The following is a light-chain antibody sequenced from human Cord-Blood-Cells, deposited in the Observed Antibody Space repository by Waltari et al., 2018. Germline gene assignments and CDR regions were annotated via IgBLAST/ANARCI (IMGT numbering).Light chain of an antibody. CDR3: QAWDSSTAV. Sequence: SYELTQPPSVSVSPGQTASITCSGDKWGDNSACWYQQKPGQSPLLVIYQDSKLPSGIPERFSGSNSGNTATLTISGTQAMDEADYYCQAWDSSTAVFGTGTKVTVL. V-gene: IGLV3-1*01. CDR1: KWGDNS. CDR2: QDS. J-gene: IGLJ1*01.